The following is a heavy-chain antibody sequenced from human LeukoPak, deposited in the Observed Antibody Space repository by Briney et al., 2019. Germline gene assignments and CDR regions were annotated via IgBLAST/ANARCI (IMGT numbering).Heavy chain of an antibody. J-gene: IGHJ6*03. D-gene: IGHD2-8*02. CDR2: INQSGST. CDR1: GGSFSYYY. V-gene: IGHV4-34*01. Sequence: SETLSLTCAVYGGSFSYYYWSWIRQPPGKGLVWIGEINQSGSTNYNPSLKSRVTISLDTSKNQFSLKVTSVTAEDTAVYYCARDGLVGPSHDYYYYYYMDVWGKGTTVTVSS. CDR3: ARDGLVGPSHDYYYYYYMDV.